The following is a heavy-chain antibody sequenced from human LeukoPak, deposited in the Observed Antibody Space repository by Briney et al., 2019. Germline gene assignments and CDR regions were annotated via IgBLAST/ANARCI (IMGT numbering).Heavy chain of an antibody. CDR3: ARSLPDYCPAYYYRDV. V-gene: IGHV3-20*01. D-gene: IGHD2/OR15-2a*01. Sequence: GGSLRLSCAASGFTFDDYGMSWVRQAPRKGLEWVSGINWNGGSTGYADSVKGRFTISRDNAKNSLYLQMNSLRAEDTALYHCARSLPDYCPAYYYRDVWGKGTRVSISS. J-gene: IGHJ6*03. CDR2: INWNGGST. CDR1: GFTFDDYG.